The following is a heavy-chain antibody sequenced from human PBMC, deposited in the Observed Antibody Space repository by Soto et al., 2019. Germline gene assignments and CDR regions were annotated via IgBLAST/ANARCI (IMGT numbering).Heavy chain of an antibody. CDR1: GFTFSSYA. J-gene: IGHJ6*03. CDR3: AKEFRGGSHYYYYYMDV. D-gene: IGHD3-16*01. V-gene: IGHV3-23*01. Sequence: PGGSLRLSCAASGFTFSSYAMSWVRQAPGKGLEWVSAISGSGGSTYYADSVKGRFTISRDNSKNTLYLQMNSLRAEDTAVYYCAKEFRGGSHYYYYYMDVWGKGTTVTVSS. CDR2: ISGSGGST.